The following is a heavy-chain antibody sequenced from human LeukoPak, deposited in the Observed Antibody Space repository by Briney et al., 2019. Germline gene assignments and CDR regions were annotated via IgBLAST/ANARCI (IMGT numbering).Heavy chain of an antibody. CDR3: AKDGDLEALMVYAIGGIFDY. CDR2: ISGSGGST. CDR1: GFTFSSYG. J-gene: IGHJ4*02. Sequence: GGSLRLFCAASGFTFSSYGMSWVRQAPGKGLEWVSAISGSGGSTYYADSVKGRFTISRDNSKNTLYLQMNSLRAEDTAVYYCAKDGDLEALMVYAIGGIFDYWGQGTLVTVSS. D-gene: IGHD2-8*01. V-gene: IGHV3-23*01.